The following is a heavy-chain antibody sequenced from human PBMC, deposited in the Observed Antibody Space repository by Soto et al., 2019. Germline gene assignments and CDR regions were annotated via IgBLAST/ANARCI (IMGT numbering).Heavy chain of an antibody. CDR1: GGSFSGYY. CDR2: INHSGST. CDR3: ARDRATMVRGVIPRWFDP. J-gene: IGHJ5*02. D-gene: IGHD3-10*01. Sequence: SLTCAVYGGSFSGYYWSWIRQPPGKGLEWIGEINHSGSTNYNPSLKSRVTISVDTSKNQFSLKLSSVTAADTAVYYCARDRATMVRGVIPRWFDPWGQGTLVTVSS. V-gene: IGHV4-34*01.